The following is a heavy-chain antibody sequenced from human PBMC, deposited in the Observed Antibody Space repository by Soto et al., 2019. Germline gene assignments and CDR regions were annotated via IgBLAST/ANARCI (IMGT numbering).Heavy chain of an antibody. J-gene: IGHJ4*02. CDR2: INSDGSSI. CDR1: GFTFSSYW. Sequence: EVQLVESGGGLVQPGGSLRLSCAGSGFTFSSYWMHWVRQVPGKGLVWVLRINSDGSSISYTDSVKGRFTISRDNAKNTLYLQMNSLRAEDTAMYYCARDLGAVGATLGYWGQGTLVTVSS. CDR3: ARDLGAVGATLGY. D-gene: IGHD1-26*01. V-gene: IGHV3-74*01.